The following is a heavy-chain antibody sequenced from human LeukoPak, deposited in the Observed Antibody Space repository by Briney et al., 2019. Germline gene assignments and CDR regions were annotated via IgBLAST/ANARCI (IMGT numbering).Heavy chain of an antibody. CDR1: GYTFTSYH. CDR3: ARGRNPTFYYYHYMAV. J-gene: IGHJ6*03. D-gene: IGHD1-14*01. V-gene: IGHV1-8*03. Sequence: GASVKVSCKASGYTFTSYHINWVRQATGQGLEWMGWMNPNSGNTGYAQKFQGRVTITRNTSITTAYMELSGLRSEDTALYYCARGRNPTFYYYHYMAVWGKGTTVTVPS. CDR2: MNPNSGNT.